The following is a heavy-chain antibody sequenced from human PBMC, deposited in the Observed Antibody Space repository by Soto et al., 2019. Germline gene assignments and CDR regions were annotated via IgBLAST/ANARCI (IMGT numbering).Heavy chain of an antibody. V-gene: IGHV3-53*04. J-gene: IGHJ3*02. CDR3: AAGYSSSWYAFDI. Sequence: GGSLRLSCAASGFTVSSNYMSWVRQAPGKGLEWVSVIYSGGSTYYADSMKGRFTISRHNSKNTLYLQMNSLRAEDTAVYYCAAGYSSSWYAFDIWGQGTMVTVSS. CDR1: GFTVSSNY. CDR2: IYSGGST. D-gene: IGHD6-13*01.